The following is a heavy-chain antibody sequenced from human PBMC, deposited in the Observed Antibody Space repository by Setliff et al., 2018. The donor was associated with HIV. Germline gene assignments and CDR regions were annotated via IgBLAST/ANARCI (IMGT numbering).Heavy chain of an antibody. CDR3: VQGGLSSGWGSF. D-gene: IGHD6-25*01. Sequence: GGSLRLSCAASGFTFDDYGMSWVRQAPGKGLEWVSGINWNGGSTYYAASVQGRFTISSDNSKSVVYLQMNSLRAEDTAVYYCVQGGLSSGWGSFWGQGTLVTVSS. J-gene: IGHJ4*02. CDR1: GFTFDDYG. CDR2: INWNGGST. V-gene: IGHV3-20*04.